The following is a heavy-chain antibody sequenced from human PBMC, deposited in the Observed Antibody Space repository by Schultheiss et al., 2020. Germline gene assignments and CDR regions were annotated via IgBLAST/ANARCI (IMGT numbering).Heavy chain of an antibody. CDR1: GFSFSSYS. CDR3: AGSSFLDV. J-gene: IGHJ6*04. Sequence: GGSLRLSCAASGFSFSSYSMNWVRQAPGKGLEWVSSISSTSDYIYSADSIKGRFTISRDNAKKSLYLQMNSLRAEDTAVYYCAGSSFLDVWGKGTTVTVSS. V-gene: IGHV3-21*01. CDR2: ISSTSDYI.